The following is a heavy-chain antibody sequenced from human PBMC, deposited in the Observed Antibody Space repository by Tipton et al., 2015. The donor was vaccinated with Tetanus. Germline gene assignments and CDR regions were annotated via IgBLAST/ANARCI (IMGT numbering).Heavy chain of an antibody. V-gene: IGHV3-74*01. CDR2: INSDGSST. Sequence: SLRLSCAASGFTFSSYWMHWVRQAPGKGLVWVSRINSDGSSTSYADSVKGRFTISRDNAKNTLYLQMNSLRAEDTAVYYCARSPGHDPSDWYFDLWGRGTLVTVSS. CDR3: ARSPGHDPSDWYFDL. J-gene: IGHJ2*01. CDR1: GFTFSSYW.